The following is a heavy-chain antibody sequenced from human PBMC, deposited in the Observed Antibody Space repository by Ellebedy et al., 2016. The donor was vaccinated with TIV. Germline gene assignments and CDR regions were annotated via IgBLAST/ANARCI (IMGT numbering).Heavy chain of an antibody. CDR3: ARSSGWYVPFDY. CDR2: ISSSSSYT. V-gene: IGHV3-11*06. CDR1: GFTFSDYY. D-gene: IGHD6-19*01. Sequence: GESLKISCAASGFTFSDYYMSWIRQAPGKGLEWVSYISSSSSYTNYADSVKGRFTISRDNAKNSLYLQMNSLRAEDTAVYYCARSSGWYVPFDYWGQGTLVTVSS. J-gene: IGHJ4*02.